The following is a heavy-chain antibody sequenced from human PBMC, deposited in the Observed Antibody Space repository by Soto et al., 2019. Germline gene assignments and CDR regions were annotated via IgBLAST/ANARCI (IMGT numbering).Heavy chain of an antibody. CDR3: VRDGTKTLRDWFDP. J-gene: IGHJ5*02. CDR1: GASISGFY. D-gene: IGHD1-1*01. CDR2: IYATGTT. Sequence: SETLSLTCTVSGASISGFYWSWIRKSAGKGLEWIGRIYATGTTDYNPSLKSRVMMSVDTSKKQFSLKLRFVTAADTAVYYCVRDGTKTLRDWFDPWGQGISVTVPS. V-gene: IGHV4-4*07.